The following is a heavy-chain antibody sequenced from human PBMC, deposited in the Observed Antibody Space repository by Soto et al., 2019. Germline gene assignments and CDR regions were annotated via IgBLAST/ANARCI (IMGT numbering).Heavy chain of an antibody. CDR2: IYYSGST. CDR3: ARGWGDYYYYGMDV. J-gene: IGHJ6*02. D-gene: IGHD7-27*01. Sequence: SETLSLTCTVSGGSISSYYWSWIRQPPGKGLEWIGYIYYSGSTNYNPSLKSRVTISVDTSKNQFSLKLSSVAAADTAVYYCARGWGDYYYYGMDVWGQGTTVTVSS. V-gene: IGHV4-59*01. CDR1: GGSISSYY.